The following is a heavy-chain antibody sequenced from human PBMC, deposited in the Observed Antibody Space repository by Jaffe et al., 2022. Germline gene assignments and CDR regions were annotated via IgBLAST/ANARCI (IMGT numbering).Heavy chain of an antibody. V-gene: IGHV1-46*03. D-gene: IGHD5-12*01. Sequence: QVQLVQSGAEVKKPGASVKVSCKASGYTFTSYYMHWVRQAPGQGLEWMGIINPSGGSTSYAQKFQGRVTMTRDTSTSTVYMELSSLRSEDTAVYYCASNKRLVATRYDAFDIWGQGTMVTVSS. CDR2: INPSGGST. CDR3: ASNKRLVATRYDAFDI. J-gene: IGHJ3*02. CDR1: GYTFTSYY.